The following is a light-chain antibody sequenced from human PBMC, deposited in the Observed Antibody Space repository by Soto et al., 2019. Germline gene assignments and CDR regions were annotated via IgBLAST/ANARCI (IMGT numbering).Light chain of an antibody. V-gene: IGLV2-11*01. J-gene: IGLJ2*01. CDR3: CSYAGDLAL. CDR1: SSDVGGYDF. CDR2: DVS. Sequence: LTQPRSVSGSPGQSVTISCTGTSSDVGGYDFVSWYQQHPGKAPKLMISDVSKRPSGVPDRFSGSKSGNTASLTIPGLQAEDEADYYCCSYAGDLALFGGGTKVTVL.